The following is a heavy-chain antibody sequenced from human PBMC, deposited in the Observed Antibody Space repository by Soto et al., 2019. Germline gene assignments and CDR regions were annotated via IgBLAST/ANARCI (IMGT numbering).Heavy chain of an antibody. CDR3: AKDRGYSYGCWFDP. Sequence: GGSLRLSCAASGFTFSSYGMHWVRQAPGKGLEWAAVISYDGSNKYYADSVKGRFTISRDNSKNTLYLQMNSLRAEDTAVYYCAKDRGYSYGCWFDPWGQGTLVTVSS. CDR2: ISYDGSNK. J-gene: IGHJ5*02. CDR1: GFTFSSYG. D-gene: IGHD5-18*01. V-gene: IGHV3-30*18.